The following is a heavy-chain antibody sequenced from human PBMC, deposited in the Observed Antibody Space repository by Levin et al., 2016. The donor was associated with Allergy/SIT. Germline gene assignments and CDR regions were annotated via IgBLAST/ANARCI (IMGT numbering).Heavy chain of an antibody. V-gene: IGHV3-23*01. CDR1: GFTFSSYA. Sequence: GESLKISCAASGFTFSSYAMSWVRQAPGKGLEWVSAISGSGGSTYYADSVKGRFTISRDNSKNTLYLQMNSLRAEDTAVYYCAKDVGATTNYWGQGTLVTVSS. CDR3: AKDVGATTNY. CDR2: ISGSGGST. D-gene: IGHD1-26*01. J-gene: IGHJ4*02.